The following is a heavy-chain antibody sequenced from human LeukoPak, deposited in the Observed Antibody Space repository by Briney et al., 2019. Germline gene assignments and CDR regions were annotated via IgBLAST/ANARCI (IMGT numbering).Heavy chain of an antibody. D-gene: IGHD3-3*01. V-gene: IGHV4-34*01. CDR3: ASLSNEAQISDY. Sequence: SETLSLTCAVYGGSFSGYYWSWIRQPPGKGLEWIGIINHSGSTNYKSSLKSRVTISVDTSKNQFSLKLTSVTAADTAVYYYASLSNEAQISDYWGQGTLVTVSS. CDR1: GGSFSGYY. J-gene: IGHJ4*02. CDR2: INHSGST.